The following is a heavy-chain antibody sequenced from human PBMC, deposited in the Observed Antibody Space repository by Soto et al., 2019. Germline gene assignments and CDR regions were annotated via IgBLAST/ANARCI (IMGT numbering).Heavy chain of an antibody. J-gene: IGHJ6*02. CDR3: AAEGCTNGVCYGRGGMDV. CDR1: GFTFTSSA. V-gene: IGHV1-58*01. D-gene: IGHD2-8*01. Sequence: SVKVSCKASGFTFTSSAVQWVRQARGQRLEWIGWIVVGSGNTNYAQKFQERVTITRDMSTSTAYMELSSLRSEDTAVYYCAAEGCTNGVCYGRGGMDVWGQGTTVTV. CDR2: IVVGSGNT.